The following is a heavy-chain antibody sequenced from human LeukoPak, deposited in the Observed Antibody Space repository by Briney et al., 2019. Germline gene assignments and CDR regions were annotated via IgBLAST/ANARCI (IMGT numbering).Heavy chain of an antibody. D-gene: IGHD3-16*02. V-gene: IGHV3-23*01. CDR1: GFTFSSYA. J-gene: IGHJ4*02. CDR2: ISGSGGST. Sequence: GGSLRLSCAASGFTFSSYAMSWVRQAPGKGLEWVSAISGSGGSTYYADSVKGRFTISRDNSKNTLYLQMNSLRAEDTAVYYRAKDRRITFGGVILDYFDYWGQGTLVTVSS. CDR3: AKDRRITFGGVILDYFDY.